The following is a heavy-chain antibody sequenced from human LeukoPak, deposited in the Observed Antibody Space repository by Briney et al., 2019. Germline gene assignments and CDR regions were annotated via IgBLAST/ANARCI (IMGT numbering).Heavy chain of an antibody. Sequence: PGGSLRLSCAASGFTVSANYMSWVRQAPGTGLEWVSVMYRDGTTYYTESVKGRFTLSRDYSRSTLYLQMNSLRAEDTAVYYCASGSGVYMFFDCWGQGTLVTVSS. CDR3: ASGSGVYMFFDC. V-gene: IGHV3-53*01. CDR1: GFTVSANY. J-gene: IGHJ4*02. D-gene: IGHD3-10*01. CDR2: MYRDGTT.